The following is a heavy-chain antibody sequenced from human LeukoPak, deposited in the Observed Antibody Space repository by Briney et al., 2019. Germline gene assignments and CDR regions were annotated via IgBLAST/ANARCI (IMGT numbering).Heavy chain of an antibody. V-gene: IGHV4-59*01. CDR2: IYYSGST. Sequence: PSETLSLTCTVSGGSISSYYWSWIRQPPGKGLEWIGYIYYSGSTNYNPSLKSRVTISVDTSKNQFSLKLSSVTAADTAVYYCARVYGSGSYYNFYYYYYYMDVWGKGTTVTISS. D-gene: IGHD3-10*01. CDR1: GGSISSYY. J-gene: IGHJ6*03. CDR3: ARVYGSGSYYNFYYYYYYMDV.